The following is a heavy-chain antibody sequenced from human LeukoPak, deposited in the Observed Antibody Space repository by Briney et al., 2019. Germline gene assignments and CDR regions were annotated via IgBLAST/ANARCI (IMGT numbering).Heavy chain of an antibody. V-gene: IGHV1-2*02. J-gene: IGHJ5*02. CDR2: VNPNTGGT. CDR1: GYTFTAYY. D-gene: IGHD1-26*01. CDR3: GRDLVSRQEVDQP. Sequence: ASVKVSCKTSGYTFTAYYIHWMRQAPGQGLEWMGWVNPNTGGTYYAQKFQDRVTMTRDASTSTAYMELNRLRSDDTAVYYCGRDLVSRQEVDQPWGQGTLVTVSS.